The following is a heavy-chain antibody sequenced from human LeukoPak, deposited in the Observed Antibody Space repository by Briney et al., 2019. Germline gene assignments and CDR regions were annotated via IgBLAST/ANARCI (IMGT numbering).Heavy chain of an antibody. CDR1: GFTLSSYS. V-gene: IGHV3-21*01. J-gene: IGHJ6*03. CDR2: ISSSSSYI. CDR3: ARDSDSSSYYYYMDV. D-gene: IGHD6-6*01. Sequence: PGGSLRLSCAASGFTLSSYSMNWVRQAPGKGLEWVSSISSSSSYIYYADSVKGRFTISRDNAKNSLYLQMNSLRAEDTAVYYCARDSDSSSYYYYMDVWGKGTTVTVSS.